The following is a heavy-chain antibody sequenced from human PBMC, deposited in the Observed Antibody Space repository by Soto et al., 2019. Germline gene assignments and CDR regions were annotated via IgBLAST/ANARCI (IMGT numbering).Heavy chain of an antibody. CDR1: GYSITSGYY. V-gene: IGHV4-38-2*01. Sequence: SETLSLTCDVSGYSITSGYYWGWVRQPPGKGLEWIGSFYYGGSTFYNPSLKSRVTISVDASKNNFSLRLTSVTAADTAVYFCTRVVAGLDYWGQGILVTVSS. J-gene: IGHJ4*02. CDR2: FYYGGST. CDR3: TRVVAGLDY. D-gene: IGHD6-19*01.